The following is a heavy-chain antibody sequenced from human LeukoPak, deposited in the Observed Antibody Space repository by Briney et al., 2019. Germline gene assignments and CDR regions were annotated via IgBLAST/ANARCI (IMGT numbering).Heavy chain of an antibody. CDR3: AKDHSSGWSLDY. V-gene: IGHV3-30*02. CDR1: GSTFSSYG. D-gene: IGHD6-19*01. J-gene: IGHJ4*02. Sequence: GGSLRLSCAASGSTFSSYGMHWVRQAPGKGLEWVAFIRYDGSNKYYADSVKGRFTISRDNSKNTLYLQMNSLRAEDTAVYYCAKDHSSGWSLDYWGQGTLVTVSS. CDR2: IRYDGSNK.